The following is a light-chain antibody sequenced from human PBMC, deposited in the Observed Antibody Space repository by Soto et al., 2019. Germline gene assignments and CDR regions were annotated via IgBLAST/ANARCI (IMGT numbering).Light chain of an antibody. V-gene: IGKV3-15*01. CDR2: DAS. Sequence: EVVMTQSPATLSVSPGERATLSCRASQTIYNNLAWYQQKPGQAPRLLIYDASTRATGIPARFSGSGSGTGFTLTITSLQSEDFAVYYCLQHNAWAPWWAFGPGTKGEIK. CDR1: QTIYNN. CDR3: LQHNAWAPWWA. J-gene: IGKJ1*01.